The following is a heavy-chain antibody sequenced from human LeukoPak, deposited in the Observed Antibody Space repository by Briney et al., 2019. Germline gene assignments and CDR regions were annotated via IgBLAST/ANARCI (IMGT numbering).Heavy chain of an antibody. J-gene: IGHJ4*02. V-gene: IGHV3-30*04. D-gene: IGHD3-22*01. CDR1: GFTFSSYA. CDR2: ISYDGSNK. Sequence: PGGSLRLSCAASGFTFSSYAMHWVRQAPGKGLEWGAVISYDGSNKYYADSVKGRFTISRDNSKNTLYLQMNSLRAEDTAVYYCARSDYYDSSGYYFDYWGQGTLVTVSS. CDR3: ARSDYYDSSGYYFDY.